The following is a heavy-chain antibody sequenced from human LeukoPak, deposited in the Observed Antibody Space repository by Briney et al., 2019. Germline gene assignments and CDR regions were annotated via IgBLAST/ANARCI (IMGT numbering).Heavy chain of an antibody. J-gene: IGHJ6*02. CDR1: GFTFNSYA. CDR3: AREVVAATQYYYYGMDV. Sequence: GGSLRLSCAASGFTFNSYAMHWVRQAPGKGLEWVAVISYDGSNKYYADSVKGRFTISRDNSKNTLYLQMNSLRAEDTAVYYCAREVVAATQYYYYGMDVWGQGTTVTVSS. V-gene: IGHV3-30-3*01. CDR2: ISYDGSNK. D-gene: IGHD2-15*01.